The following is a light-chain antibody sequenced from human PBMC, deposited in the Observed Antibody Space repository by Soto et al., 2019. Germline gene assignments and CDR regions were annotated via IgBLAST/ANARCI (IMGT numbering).Light chain of an antibody. CDR2: EVS. V-gene: IGLV2-8*01. J-gene: IGLJ1*01. CDR3: SSHAGSKNYV. CDR1: SSDVGGYNY. Sequence: QSALTQPPSASGSPGQSVTISCTGTSSDVGGYNYVSWYQQYPGKAPKLMIYEVSKRPSGVPDRFSGSKSGNTASLTVSGLQAEDEADYYCSSHAGSKNYVFGTGTKVTVL.